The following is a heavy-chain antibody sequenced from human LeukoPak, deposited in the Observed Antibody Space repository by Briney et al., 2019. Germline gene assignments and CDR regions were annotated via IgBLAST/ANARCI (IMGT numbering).Heavy chain of an antibody. CDR2: ISYDGSNK. J-gene: IGHJ4*02. Sequence: GGSLRLSCAASGFTFSSYAMHWVRQAPGKGLEWVAVISYDGSNKYYADSVKGRFTISRDNSKNTLYLQMNSLRAEDTAVYYCARDMSPEGDGYLDYWGQGTLVTVSS. D-gene: IGHD2-21*01. CDR1: GFTFSSYA. CDR3: ARDMSPEGDGYLDY. V-gene: IGHV3-30-3*01.